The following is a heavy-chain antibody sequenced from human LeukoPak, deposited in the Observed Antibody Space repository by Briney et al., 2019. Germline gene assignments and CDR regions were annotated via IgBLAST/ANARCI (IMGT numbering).Heavy chain of an antibody. CDR3: AREGTAMVRGVIS. CDR1: DGSISSSSYY. CDR2: IYYSGST. Sequence: SETLSLTCTVSDGSISSSSYYWGWIRQPPGKGLEWIGSIYYSGSTYYNPSLKSRVTISVDTSKNQFSLKLSSVTAADTAVYYCAREGTAMVRGVISWGQGTLVTVSS. V-gene: IGHV4-39*07. D-gene: IGHD3-10*01. J-gene: IGHJ4*02.